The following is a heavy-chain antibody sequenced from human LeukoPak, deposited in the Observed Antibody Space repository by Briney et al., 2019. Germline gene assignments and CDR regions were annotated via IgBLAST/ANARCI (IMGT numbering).Heavy chain of an antibody. Sequence: GASVKVSCKASGYTFTDYFLHRVRQAPGQGLEWMGCINPISGATMSAQKFQGRVTMTRDTSITTAYMDLTSLTSDDTAMYYCARDPTTGTIRWAASDIWGQGTMVTVSS. CDR1: GYTFTDYF. V-gene: IGHV1-2*02. J-gene: IGHJ3*02. CDR2: INPISGAT. D-gene: IGHD1-1*01. CDR3: ARDPTTGTIRWAASDI.